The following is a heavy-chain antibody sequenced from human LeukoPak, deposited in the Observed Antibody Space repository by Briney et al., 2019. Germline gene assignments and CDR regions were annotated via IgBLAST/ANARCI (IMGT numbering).Heavy chain of an antibody. V-gene: IGHV1-18*01. D-gene: IGHD6-19*01. CDR3: ARNPTYSSGWFSYYFDY. J-gene: IGHJ4*02. Sequence: ASVKVSCKASGYTFTSYGISWVRQAPGQGLEWMGWISAYNGNTNYAQKLQGRVTMTTDTSTSTAYMELRSLRSDDTAVYYCARNPTYSSGWFSYYFDYWGQGTLVTVSS. CDR2: ISAYNGNT. CDR1: GYTFTSYG.